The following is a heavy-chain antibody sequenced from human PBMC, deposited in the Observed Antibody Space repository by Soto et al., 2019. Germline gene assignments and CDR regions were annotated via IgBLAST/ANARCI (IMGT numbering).Heavy chain of an antibody. J-gene: IGHJ4*02. D-gene: IGHD1-20*01. CDR1: GGTFSSYT. Sequence: GASVKVSCKASGGTFSSYTISWVRQAPGQGLEWMGRIIPILGIANYAQKFQGRVTITADKSTSTAYMELSSLRSEDTAVYYCARSPYNWNIEYYFDYWGQGTLVTVSS. CDR3: ARSPYNWNIEYYFDY. CDR2: IIPILGIA. V-gene: IGHV1-69*02.